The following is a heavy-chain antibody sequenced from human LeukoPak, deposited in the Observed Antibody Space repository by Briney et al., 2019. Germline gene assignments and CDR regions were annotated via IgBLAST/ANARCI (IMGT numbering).Heavy chain of an antibody. D-gene: IGHD3-22*01. CDR3: ASVVVVIGDYWFDP. CDR1: GYTFTSYG. Sequence: GASVKVSCKASGYTFTSYGISWVRQAPGQGLEWMGGIIPIFGTANYAQKFQGRVTITADESTSTAYMELSSLRSEDTAVYYCASVVVVIGDYWFDPWGQGTLVTVSS. J-gene: IGHJ5*02. CDR2: IIPIFGTA. V-gene: IGHV1-69*13.